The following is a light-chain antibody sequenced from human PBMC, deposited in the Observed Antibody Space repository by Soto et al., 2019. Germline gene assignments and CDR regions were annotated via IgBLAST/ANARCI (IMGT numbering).Light chain of an antibody. J-gene: IGKJ4*01. CDR1: QSVSSY. CDR3: QQYGSSPGT. CDR2: GAS. Sequence: EIVLTQSPGTLSLSPGERATLSCRASQSVSSYLAWYQQKRGQAPRLLISGASSRATGIPDRFSGSGSGTAFTLTTSRQEPEEFAVYYCQQYGSSPGTFGGGTKVEIK. V-gene: IGKV3-20*01.